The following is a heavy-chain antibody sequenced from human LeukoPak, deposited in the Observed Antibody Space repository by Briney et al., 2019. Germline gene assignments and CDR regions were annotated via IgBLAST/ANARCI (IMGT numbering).Heavy chain of an antibody. CDR1: GLSISGYW. CDR3: AREWQGGIAAAGTRIEGDY. D-gene: IGHD6-13*01. J-gene: IGHJ4*02. V-gene: IGHV3-7*01. Sequence: GGSLRLSCAVSGLSISGYWMTWVRRAPGKGLEWVAKIKQDGSEKNYVDSVKGRFTISRDNAENSLFLQMNRLRAEDTAVYYCAREWQGGIAAAGTRIEGDYWGQGTLVAVSS. CDR2: IKQDGSEK.